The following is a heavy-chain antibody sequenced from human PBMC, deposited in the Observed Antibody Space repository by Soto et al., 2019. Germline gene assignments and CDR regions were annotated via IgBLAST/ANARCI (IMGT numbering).Heavy chain of an antibody. CDR3: ATQDFRGTTGTT. D-gene: IGHD1-1*01. J-gene: IGHJ4*02. CDR1: GFTFNTFA. V-gene: IGHV3-23*01. CDR2: ISGISRDT. Sequence: XGSLRLSCAASGFTFNTFAMGWVRQDPGKGLEWVSLISGISRDTYYADSVKGRFTISRDNSKNTLYLQMNSLRAEDTAVYYCATQDFRGTTGTTWGQGTLVTVSS.